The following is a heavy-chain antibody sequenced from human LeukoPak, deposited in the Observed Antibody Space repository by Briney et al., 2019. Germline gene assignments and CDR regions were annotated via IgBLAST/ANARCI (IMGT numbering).Heavy chain of an antibody. Sequence: SETLSLTCTVSGGSISSGDYYWSWIRQPPGKGLEWIGYIYYSGSTYYNPSLKSRVTISVDTSKNQFSLKLSSVTAADTAVYYCARDRCSSTSCFDYWGQGTLVTVSS. D-gene: IGHD2-2*01. J-gene: IGHJ4*02. CDR2: IYYSGST. V-gene: IGHV4-30-4*01. CDR3: ARDRCSSTSCFDY. CDR1: GGSISSGDYY.